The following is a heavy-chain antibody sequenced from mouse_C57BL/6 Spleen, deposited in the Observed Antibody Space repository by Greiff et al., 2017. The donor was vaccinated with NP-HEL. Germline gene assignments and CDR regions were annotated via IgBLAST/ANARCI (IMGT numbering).Heavy chain of an antibody. V-gene: IGHV1-82*01. CDR1: GYAFSSFW. CDR2: IYPGDGDT. Sequence: VKLQESGPELVKPGASVKISCKASGYAFSSFWMNWVKQRPGKGLEWIGRIYPGDGDTNYNGKFKGKATLTADKSSSTAYMQLSSLTSEDSAVYFCAKGELLDYWGQGTTLTVSS. J-gene: IGHJ2*01. D-gene: IGHD2-12*01. CDR3: AKGELLDY.